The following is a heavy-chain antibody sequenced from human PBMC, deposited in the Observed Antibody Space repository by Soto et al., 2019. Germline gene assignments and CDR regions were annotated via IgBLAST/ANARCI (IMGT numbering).Heavy chain of an antibody. J-gene: IGHJ5*02. V-gene: IGHV4-61*01. CDR3: ARDNGLNGFDP. CDR2: IYYSGST. CDR1: GGSVSSGSYY. D-gene: IGHD2-2*03. Sequence: SETLSLTCTVSGGSVSSGSYYWSWIRQPPGKGLEWIGYIYYSGSTNYNPSLKSRVTISVDTSKNQFSLKMSSVTAADTAVYYCARDNGLNGFDPWGQGTLVTVSS.